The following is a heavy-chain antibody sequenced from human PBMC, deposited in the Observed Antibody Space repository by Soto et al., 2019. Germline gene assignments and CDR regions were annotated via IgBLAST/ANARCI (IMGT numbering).Heavy chain of an antibody. V-gene: IGHV4-39*01. D-gene: IGHD5-12*01. J-gene: IGHJ6*02. Sequence: SDTLSLTCTITSFSITSSNYYWAWSRQPPGKGLEWIGSIYYSGSTYYNPSLKSRVTISVDTSKNQFSLKLSSVTAADTAVYYCARHYSGYEVYYYYGMDVWGQGTTVT. CDR1: SFSITSSNYY. CDR2: IYYSGST. CDR3: ARHYSGYEVYYYYGMDV.